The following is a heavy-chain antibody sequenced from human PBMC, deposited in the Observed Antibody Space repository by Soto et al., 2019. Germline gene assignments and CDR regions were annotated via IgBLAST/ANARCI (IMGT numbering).Heavy chain of an antibody. CDR2: LSGSGVST. D-gene: IGHD3-3*01. CDR1: GFTFNIYV. V-gene: IGHV3-23*01. J-gene: IGHJ6*02. CDR3: AKEGYTTFGVVINGMDV. Sequence: PGGSLRLSCAASGFTFNIYVMSWVRQAPGKGLEWVSSLSGSGVSTYYADSVKGRFIISRDNSRHTLFLQMNSLRAEDTAVYYCAKEGYTTFGVVINGMDVWGQGTTVIVSS.